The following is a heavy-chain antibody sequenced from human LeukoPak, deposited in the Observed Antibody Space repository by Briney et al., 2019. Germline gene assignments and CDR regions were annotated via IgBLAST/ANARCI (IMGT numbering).Heavy chain of an antibody. CDR1: GDSISSGADY. J-gene: IGHJ4*02. D-gene: IGHD6-13*01. CDR3: ARVQQQLLPFVY. Sequence: SETLSLTCTVSGDSISSGADYWNWIRQPPGKGLEWIGYIYYSGTTYYNPSLKSRVTISVDTSKNQFSLKLSSVTAADTAVYYCARVQQQLLPFVYWGQGILVTVSS. V-gene: IGHV4-30-4*02. CDR2: IYYSGTT.